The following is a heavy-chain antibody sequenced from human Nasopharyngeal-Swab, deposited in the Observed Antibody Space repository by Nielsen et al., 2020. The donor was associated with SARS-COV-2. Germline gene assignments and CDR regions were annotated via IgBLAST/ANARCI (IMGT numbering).Heavy chain of an antibody. Sequence: WSRKPQGKGMAWIGSVYHFGDTYYNPSLKSRVTLSVDTYKNHFSLELAYVTAADTSVYYCARELGARNFYFDSWGQATLVTVSS. J-gene: IGHJ4*02. D-gene: IGHD3-10*01. CDR3: ARELGARNFYFDS. V-gene: IGHV4-30-2*01. CDR2: VYHFGDT.